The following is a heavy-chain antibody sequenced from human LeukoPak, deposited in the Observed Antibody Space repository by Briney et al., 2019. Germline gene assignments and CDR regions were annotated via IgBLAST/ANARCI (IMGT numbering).Heavy chain of an antibody. J-gene: IGHJ4*02. V-gene: IGHV3-66*04. CDR2: IYSGGST. CDR1: GFTVSSNY. D-gene: IGHD6-19*01. Sequence: GGSLRLFCAASGFTVSSNYMSWVRQAPGKGLEWVSVIYSGGSTYYADSVKGRFTISRDNSKNTLYLQMNSLRAEDTAVYYCARPLSKTAGTAPGYWGQGTLVTVSS. CDR3: ARPLSKTAGTAPGY.